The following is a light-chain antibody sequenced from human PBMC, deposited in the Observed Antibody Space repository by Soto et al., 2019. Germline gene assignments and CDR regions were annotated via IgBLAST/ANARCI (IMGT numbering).Light chain of an antibody. V-gene: IGKV3-20*01. CDR3: QQYGSSPALT. CDR2: SAS. Sequence: EIVLTQSPGTLSLSPGERATLSCRASQSVSSSYLAWYQQKPGQSPRLLIYSASSRATGIPDRFSGSGSGTDFTLTISRLEPEDFAVYYCQQYGSSPALTFGGGTKV. J-gene: IGKJ4*01. CDR1: QSVSSSY.